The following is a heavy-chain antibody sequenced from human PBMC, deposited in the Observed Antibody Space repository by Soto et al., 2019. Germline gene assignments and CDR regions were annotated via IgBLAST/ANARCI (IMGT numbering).Heavy chain of an antibody. D-gene: IGHD1-26*01. CDR2: IKSKTDGGTT. Sequence: EVQLVESGGGLVKPGGSLRLSCAASGFTFSNAWMSWVRQAPGKGLEWVGRIKSKTDGGTTDYAAPVKGRFTISRDDSKNPLDLQMNSLKTEDTAVYYCTTDFVGVVGATWQSYYFDYWGQGTLVTVSS. CDR3: TTDFVGVVGATWQSYYFDY. V-gene: IGHV3-15*01. J-gene: IGHJ4*02. CDR1: GFTFSNAW.